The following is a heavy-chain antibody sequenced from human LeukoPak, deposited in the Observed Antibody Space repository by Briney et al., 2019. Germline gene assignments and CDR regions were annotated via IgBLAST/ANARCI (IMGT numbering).Heavy chain of an antibody. J-gene: IGHJ6*03. CDR3: ARSNYDFWSGYPIYYYYYYMDV. CDR2: IWYDGSNK. D-gene: IGHD3-3*01. Sequence: GGSLRLSCAASGFTFSSYGMHWVRQAPGKGLEWVAVIWYDGSNKYYADSVKGRFTISRDNSKNTLYLQMNSLRAEDTAVYYCARSNYDFWSGYPIYYYYYYMDVWGKGTTVTVSS. V-gene: IGHV3-33*01. CDR1: GFTFSSYG.